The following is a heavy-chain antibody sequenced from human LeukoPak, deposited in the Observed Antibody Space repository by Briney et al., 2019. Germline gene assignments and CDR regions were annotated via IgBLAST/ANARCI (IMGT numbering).Heavy chain of an antibody. D-gene: IGHD5-18*01. J-gene: IGHJ4*02. CDR2: INSDGSST. Sequence: PGGSLRLSCAASGFSFSSESMHWVRQAPGKGLVWVSRINSDGSSTDYADSVKGRFTISRDNAKNTLYLQMNSLRVEDTAVYYCARRINTALVDYWGQGTLVTVSS. CDR1: GFSFSSES. CDR3: ARRINTALVDY. V-gene: IGHV3-74*01.